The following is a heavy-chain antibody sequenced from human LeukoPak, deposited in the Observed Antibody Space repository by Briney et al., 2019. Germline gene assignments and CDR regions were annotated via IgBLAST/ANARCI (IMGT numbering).Heavy chain of an antibody. CDR2: IKQDGSEK. D-gene: IGHD3-16*01. CDR3: ARGKYYDYVWGSSTWYFDL. J-gene: IGHJ2*01. Sequence: GGSLRLSCAASGFTFSRYWMSWVRQAPGKELEWVANIKQDGSEKYYVDSVKGRFTISRDNAKNSLYLQMNSLRAEDTAVYYCARGKYYDYVWGSSTWYFDLWGRGTLVTVSS. V-gene: IGHV3-7*04. CDR1: GFTFSRYW.